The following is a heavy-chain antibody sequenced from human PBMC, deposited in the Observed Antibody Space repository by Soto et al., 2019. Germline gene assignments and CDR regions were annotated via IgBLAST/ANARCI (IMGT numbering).Heavy chain of an antibody. CDR2: INPNSGGT. J-gene: IGHJ6*03. V-gene: IGHV1-2*04. D-gene: IGHD6-6*01. Sequence: ASVKVSCKASGYTFTGYYMHWVRQAPGQGLEWMGWINPNSGGTNYAQKFQGWVTMTRNTSISTAYMELSSLRSEDTAVYYCARAQSNYYYYYMDVWGKGTTVTVSS. CDR3: ARAQSNYYYYYMDV. CDR1: GYTFTGYY.